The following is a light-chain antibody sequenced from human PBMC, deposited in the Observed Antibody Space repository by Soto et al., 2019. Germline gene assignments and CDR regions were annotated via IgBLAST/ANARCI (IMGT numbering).Light chain of an antibody. CDR2: AAS. V-gene: IGKV1-9*01. Sequence: DIQLTQSPSFLSASVGDRVTITCRASQGIRSYLAWYQQKPGKAPKLLIYAASTLQSGVPSRFSGSGSGTEFTLTISSLQPEDFVTYYCQQLNSYTVTFGGGTKVEIK. CDR3: QQLNSYTVT. CDR1: QGIRSY. J-gene: IGKJ4*01.